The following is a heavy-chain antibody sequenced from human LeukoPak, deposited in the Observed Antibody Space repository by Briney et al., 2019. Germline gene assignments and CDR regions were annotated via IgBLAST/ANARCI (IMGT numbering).Heavy chain of an antibody. V-gene: IGHV3-48*01. D-gene: IGHD3-22*01. Sequence: GGSLRLSCAASGFTFSSYSMNWVRQAPGKGLEWVSYISSSSSTIYYADSVKGRFTISRDNAKNSLYLQMNSLRAEDTAVYYCARSIYDSSGYCFDYWGQGTLVTVSS. CDR3: ARSIYDSSGYCFDY. J-gene: IGHJ4*02. CDR2: ISSSSSTI. CDR1: GFTFSSYS.